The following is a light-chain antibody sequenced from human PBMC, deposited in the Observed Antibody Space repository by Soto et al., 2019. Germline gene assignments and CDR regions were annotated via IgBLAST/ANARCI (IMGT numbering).Light chain of an antibody. CDR3: QQYNTWPPVT. CDR1: QSVDSSY. CDR2: DAS. Sequence: EIVLTQSPDTLSLTPGERATLSCGASQSVDSSYVAWYQQKPGLAPRLLMFDASSRANGIPDRFSGSGSGTEFTLTISSLQSEDFAVYCCQQYNTWPPVTFGQGTRLENK. V-gene: IGKV3D-20*01. J-gene: IGKJ5*01.